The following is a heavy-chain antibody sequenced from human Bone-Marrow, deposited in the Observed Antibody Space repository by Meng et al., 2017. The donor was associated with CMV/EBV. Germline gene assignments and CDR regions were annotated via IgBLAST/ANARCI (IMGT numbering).Heavy chain of an antibody. CDR2: IDWDDDK. J-gene: IGHJ6*02. D-gene: IGHD3-3*01. CDR1: GFSLSTSGVC. Sequence: SGPTLVKPTQTLTLTCTFSGFSLSTSGVCVSWVRQPPGKALEWLALIDWDDDKFYSTSLKTRLTISKDTSKNQVVLTMTNMDPVDTATYYCARIRKEQSGYSGYYHYGMDVWGQGTTVTVSS. CDR3: ARIRKEQSGYSGYYHYGMDV. V-gene: IGHV2-70*13.